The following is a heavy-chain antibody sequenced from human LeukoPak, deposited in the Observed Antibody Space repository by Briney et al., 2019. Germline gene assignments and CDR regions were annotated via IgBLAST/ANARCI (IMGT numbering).Heavy chain of an antibody. CDR1: GFTFSDYY. D-gene: IGHD3-22*01. V-gene: IGHV3-11*01. CDR2: ISSSGSTI. Sequence: GGSLRLSCAASGFTFSDYYMSWIRQAPGKGLEWVSYISSSGSTIYYADSVKGRFTISRDNAKNSLYLQMNSLRAEDTAVYYCARGYYDSSGYYRYDAFDIWGQGTMVTVSS. CDR3: ARGYYDSSGYYRYDAFDI. J-gene: IGHJ3*02.